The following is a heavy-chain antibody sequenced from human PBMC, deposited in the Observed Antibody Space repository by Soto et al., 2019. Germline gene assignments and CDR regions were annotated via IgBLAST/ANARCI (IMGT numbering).Heavy chain of an antibody. CDR3: ARERSVGYCITTTCPKPFYYYAMDV. CDR2: IIPIFGTP. CDR1: GYSFTKYH. V-gene: IGHV1-69*13. Sequence: SVKVSCKASGYSFTKYHMHWVRQAPGQGLEWMGGIIPIFGTPDYAQKFQGRVTITADESTRTASMELSSLRSDDTAVYYCARERSVGYCITTTCPKPFYYYAMDVWGQGTTVTVSS. D-gene: IGHD2-2*01. J-gene: IGHJ6*02.